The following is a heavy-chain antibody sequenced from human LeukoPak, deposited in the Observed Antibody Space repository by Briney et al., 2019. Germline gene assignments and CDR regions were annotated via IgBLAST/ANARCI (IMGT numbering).Heavy chain of an antibody. D-gene: IGHD6-13*01. Sequence: ASVKVSCKASGSTFTGYYMRWVRQAPGQGLEWMGWINPNSGGTNYAQKFQGRVTMTRDTSISTAYMELSRLRSDDTAVYYCAREGSSWRYFDYWGQGTLVTVSS. CDR1: GSTFTGYY. CDR3: AREGSSWRYFDY. V-gene: IGHV1-2*02. J-gene: IGHJ4*02. CDR2: INPNSGGT.